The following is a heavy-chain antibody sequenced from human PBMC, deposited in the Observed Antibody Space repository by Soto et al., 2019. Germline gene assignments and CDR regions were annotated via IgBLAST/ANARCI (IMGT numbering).Heavy chain of an antibody. D-gene: IGHD1-26*01. Sequence: QVQLVQSGAEVKKPGASVKVSCKASGYTFTSYDINWVRQATGPGLARRGWMNPNSGNTGYAQKLQGRVTMTRSTPRRTAYMELSSMRSEATAVFYCASEKVGAVDNRCQGTLVTVSS. CDR1: GYTFTSYD. V-gene: IGHV1-8*01. CDR2: MNPNSGNT. J-gene: IGHJ4*02. CDR3: ASEKVGAVDN.